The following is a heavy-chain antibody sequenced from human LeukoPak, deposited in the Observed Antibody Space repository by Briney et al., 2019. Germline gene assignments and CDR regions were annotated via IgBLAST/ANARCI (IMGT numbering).Heavy chain of an antibody. CDR1: GGSISSGGYS. V-gene: IGHV4-30-4*07. J-gene: IGHJ5*02. CDR3: ARGVGPVLSPSYDILTGYPDPDWFDP. D-gene: IGHD3-9*01. Sequence: PSQTLSLTCAVSGGSISSGGYSWSWIRQPPGKGLEWIGYIYYSGSTNYNPSLKSRVTISVDTSKNQFSLKLSSVTAADTAVYYCARGVGPVLSPSYDILTGYPDPDWFDPWGQGTLVTVSS. CDR2: IYYSGST.